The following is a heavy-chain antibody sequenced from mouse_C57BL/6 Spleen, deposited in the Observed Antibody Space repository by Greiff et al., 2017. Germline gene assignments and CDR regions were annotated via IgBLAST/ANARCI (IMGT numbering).Heavy chain of an antibody. CDR3: VRLHYYGSSYWYFDV. Sequence: EVMLVESGGGLVQPKGSLKLSCAASGFSFNTYAMNWVRQAPGKGLEWVARIRRKSNNYATYYADSVKDRFTISRDDSESMLYLQMNNLKTEDTAMYYGVRLHYYGSSYWYFDVWGTGTTVTVSS. V-gene: IGHV10-1*01. J-gene: IGHJ1*03. CDR1: GFSFNTYA. CDR2: IRRKSNNYAT. D-gene: IGHD1-1*01.